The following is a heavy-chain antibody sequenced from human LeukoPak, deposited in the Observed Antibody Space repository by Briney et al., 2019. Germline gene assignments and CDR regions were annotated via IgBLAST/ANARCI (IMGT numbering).Heavy chain of an antibody. V-gene: IGHV3-23*01. CDR2: ISVSGDNT. Sequence: SGGSLRLSCAASGFTLSNYAMTWVRQAPGKGLQWVSTISVSGDNTYYADSVKGRFTISRDTSKSTLYLQMNSLKDEDTAVYYCAKYGSGTYYNGLYWGQGTLVTVSS. J-gene: IGHJ4*02. D-gene: IGHD3-10*01. CDR1: GFTLSNYA. CDR3: AKYGSGTYYNGLY.